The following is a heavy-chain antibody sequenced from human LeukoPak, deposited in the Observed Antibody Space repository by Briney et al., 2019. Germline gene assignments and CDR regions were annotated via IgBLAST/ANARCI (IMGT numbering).Heavy chain of an antibody. CDR1: GGSISSYY. CDR2: IYYSGST. D-gene: IGHD6-19*01. CDR3: ACIAVAGRPYPYYFDY. J-gene: IGHJ4*02. V-gene: IGHV4-59*08. Sequence: SETLSLTCTVSGGSISSYYWSWIRQPPGKGLEWIGYIYYSGSTSYNPSLKSRVTTSVDTSKNQFSLKLSSVTAADTAVYYCACIAVAGRPYPYYFDYWGQGTLVTVSS.